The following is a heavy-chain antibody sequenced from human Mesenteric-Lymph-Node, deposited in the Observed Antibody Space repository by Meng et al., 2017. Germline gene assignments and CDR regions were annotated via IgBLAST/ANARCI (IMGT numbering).Heavy chain of an antibody. D-gene: IGHD2-8*02. CDR3: ARERRLGGYWDY. Sequence: ASVKVSCKASGYTFTSYGITWVRQAPGQGLEWMGWISANNGDTNYAQKFQGRVTMTTDTSTSTAYMELRSLRSDDTAVYYCARERRLGGYWDYWGQGTLVTVSS. CDR1: GYTFTSYG. V-gene: IGHV1-18*01. J-gene: IGHJ4*02. CDR2: ISANNGDT.